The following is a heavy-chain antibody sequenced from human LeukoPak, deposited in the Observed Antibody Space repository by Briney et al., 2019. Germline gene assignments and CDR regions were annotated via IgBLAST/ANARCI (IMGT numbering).Heavy chain of an antibody. D-gene: IGHD6-13*01. V-gene: IGHV3-30-3*01. J-gene: IGHJ4*02. CDR2: ISYDGSNK. CDR1: GFTFSSYA. CDR3: ARGHGAAAAVDY. Sequence: GGSLRLSCAASGFTFSSYAMHWVRQAPGKGLEWVAVISYDGSNKYYADSVKGRFTISRDNSKNTLYLQMNSLRAEDTAVYYCARGHGAAAAVDYWGQGTLVTVSS.